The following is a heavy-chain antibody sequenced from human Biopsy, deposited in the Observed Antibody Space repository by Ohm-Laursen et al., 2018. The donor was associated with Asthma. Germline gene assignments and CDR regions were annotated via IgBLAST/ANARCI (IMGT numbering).Heavy chain of an antibody. CDR3: VRDGTDDAFVI. CDR1: GFTFSTYG. D-gene: IGHD1-1*01. Sequence: SLRLSCAASGFTFSTYGMHWVRQAPGKGLEWVAVISYDGSNKYYGDSVKGRFTIARDNSKNTVYLQMNSLREEDTAVYYCVRDGTDDAFVIWGQGTVVSVSS. J-gene: IGHJ3*02. CDR2: ISYDGSNK. V-gene: IGHV3-30*03.